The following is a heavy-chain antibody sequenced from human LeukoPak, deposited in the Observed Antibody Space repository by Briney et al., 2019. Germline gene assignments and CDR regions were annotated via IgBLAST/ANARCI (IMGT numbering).Heavy chain of an antibody. CDR2: INAGNGNT. CDR1: GYTFTSYA. CDR3: ARDLYDILTGYYPLFGY. D-gene: IGHD3-9*01. J-gene: IGHJ4*02. V-gene: IGHV1-3*01. Sequence: ASVKVSCKASGYTFTSYAMHWVRQAPGQRLEWMGWINAGNGNTKYSQKFQGRVTITRDTSASTAYMELSSLRSEDTAMYYCARDLYDILTGYYPLFGYWGQGTLVTVSS.